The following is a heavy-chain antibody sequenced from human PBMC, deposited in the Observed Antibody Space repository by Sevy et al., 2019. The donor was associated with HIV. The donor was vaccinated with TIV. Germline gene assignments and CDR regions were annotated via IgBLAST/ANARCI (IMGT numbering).Heavy chain of an antibody. V-gene: IGHV3-9*01. CDR2: INWFGTII. D-gene: IGHD3-16*01. CDR3: AKDLAQGGTLNFYYYGMDF. Sequence: GGSLRLSCIASGFNFNDYAMHWVRQVPGKGLEWVSGINWFGTIIGYGDSVKGRFTISRGNARKSVYLEMNSLSPEDTALYYCAKDLAQGGTLNFYYYGMDFWGQGTTVTVSS. J-gene: IGHJ6*02. CDR1: GFNFNDYA.